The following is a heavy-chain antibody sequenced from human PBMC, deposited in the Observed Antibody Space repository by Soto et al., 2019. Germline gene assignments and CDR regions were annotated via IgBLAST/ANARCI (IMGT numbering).Heavy chain of an antibody. CDR3: AKFPGETVNKWYFHY. V-gene: IGHV3-23*01. CDR2: ITGGVGVT. Sequence: EVQLLESGGGLVQPGGSLRLSCAASGFTFSSYAMTWVRQAPGKGLEWVSVITGGVGVTYYADSVKGRFTISRDNSKNTLYLQMNSLRAEDTAVYNGAKFPGETVNKWYFHYWGQGTLVNVSS. D-gene: IGHD3-16*01. CDR1: GFTFSSYA. J-gene: IGHJ4*02.